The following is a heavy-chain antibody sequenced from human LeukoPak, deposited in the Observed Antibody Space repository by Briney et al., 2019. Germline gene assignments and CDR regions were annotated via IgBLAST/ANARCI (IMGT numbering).Heavy chain of an antibody. CDR3: AKDRGSPITYYYYGMDV. CDR2: ISYDGSNK. J-gene: IGHJ6*02. Sequence: GGSLRLSCAASGFTFSSYGMHWVRQAPGKGLEGVAGISYDGSNKYYADSVKGRFTISRDNSKNALYLQMNSLRAEDTAVYYCAKDRGSPITYYYYGMDVWGQGTTVTVSS. V-gene: IGHV3-30*18. CDR1: GFTFSSYG. D-gene: IGHD5-12*01.